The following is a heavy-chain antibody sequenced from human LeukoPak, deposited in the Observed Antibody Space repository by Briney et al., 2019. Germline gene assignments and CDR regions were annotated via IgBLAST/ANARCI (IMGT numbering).Heavy chain of an antibody. D-gene: IGHD6-19*01. CDR3: AASPSGWYQPFDY. CDR2: ISSSSIYR. Sequence: GGSLRLSCAASGFTFSAYSMNWVRQAPGKGLEWVSSISSSSIYRYYGDSVKGRFTISRDNAKNSLYLQMNSLRAEDTAVYYCAASPSGWYQPFDYWGQGTLVTVSS. CDR1: GFTFSAYS. V-gene: IGHV3-21*01. J-gene: IGHJ4*02.